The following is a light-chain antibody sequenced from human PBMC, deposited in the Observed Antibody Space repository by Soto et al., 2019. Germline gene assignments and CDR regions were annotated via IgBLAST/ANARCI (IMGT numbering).Light chain of an antibody. CDR1: RSVSDY. J-gene: IGKJ5*01. V-gene: IGKV3-11*01. CDR3: QQRSNWPIT. CDR2: DAS. Sequence: EIVLTQSPATLSLSPGERATLSCRASRSVSDYLAWYQQKPGQAPRLLIYDASNRATGIPPRFGGSGSGTDFTLTISSLEPEDFAVYYCQQRSNWPITFGQGTRLEIK.